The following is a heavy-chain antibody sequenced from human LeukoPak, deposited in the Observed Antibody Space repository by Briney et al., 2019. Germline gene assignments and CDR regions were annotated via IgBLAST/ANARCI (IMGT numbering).Heavy chain of an antibody. CDR3: ARGTGEGYSYGRYYFDY. D-gene: IGHD5-18*01. Sequence: ASVKVSCKASGYTFTSYYMHWVRQAPGQGLEWMGLINPTGDSTGYAQKFQGRVTMTRDTSMSTAYMELSRLRSDDTAVYYCARGTGEGYSYGRYYFDYWGQGTLVTVSS. CDR1: GYTFTSYY. CDR2: INPTGDST. J-gene: IGHJ4*02. V-gene: IGHV1-46*01.